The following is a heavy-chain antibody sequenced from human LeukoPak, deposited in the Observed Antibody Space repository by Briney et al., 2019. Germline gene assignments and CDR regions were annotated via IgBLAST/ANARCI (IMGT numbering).Heavy chain of an antibody. J-gene: IGHJ4*02. CDR2: ITGTGGGT. CDR1: GFTFSSYG. Sequence: GGSLRLSCAASGFTFSSYGMTWVRQAPGKGLEWVSAITGTGGGTFYAHAVKGRFTISRDNSKNTLYLQMNSLRAEDTAVYYCAKDPNGDYLGAFDSWGQGTLVTVSS. V-gene: IGHV3-23*01. CDR3: AKDPNGDYLGAFDS. D-gene: IGHD4-17*01.